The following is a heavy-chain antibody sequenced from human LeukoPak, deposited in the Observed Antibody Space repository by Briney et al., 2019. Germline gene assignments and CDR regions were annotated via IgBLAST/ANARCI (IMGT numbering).Heavy chain of an antibody. Sequence: QPGGSLRLSCAVSGFTFSSYWMHWVRQAPGKGLVWVSRIDRDGSRINYADSVKGRFTISRDNSKDTLYLQMDSLRAEDTAVYYCARDRAWNYFDYWGQGTLVTVSS. D-gene: IGHD3-3*01. V-gene: IGHV3-74*01. CDR3: ARDRAWNYFDY. CDR2: IDRDGSRI. J-gene: IGHJ4*02. CDR1: GFTFSSYW.